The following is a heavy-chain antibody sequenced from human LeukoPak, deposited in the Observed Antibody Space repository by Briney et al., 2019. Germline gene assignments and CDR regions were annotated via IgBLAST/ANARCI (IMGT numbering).Heavy chain of an antibody. CDR3: ARAKGGFDY. V-gene: IGHV3-7*01. CDR2: IKQDGSEK. D-gene: IGHD3-16*01. Sequence: GGSLRLSCAASGLTFSRYWMSWVRQAPGKGLEWVANIKQDGSEKYYVDSVKGRFTISRDNAKNSLYLQMNSLRAEDTAVYYCARAKGGFDYWGQGTLVTVSS. CDR1: GLTFSRYW. J-gene: IGHJ4*02.